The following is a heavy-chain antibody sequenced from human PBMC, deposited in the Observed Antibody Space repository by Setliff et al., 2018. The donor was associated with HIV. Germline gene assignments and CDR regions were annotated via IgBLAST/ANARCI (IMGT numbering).Heavy chain of an antibody. D-gene: IGHD3-9*01. CDR2: IYYSGST. CDR3: ARRWGDILTGPDTFDI. V-gene: IGHV4-61*08. J-gene: IGHJ3*02. CDR1: GFSLSTSGMC. Sequence: SGPTLVNPTQTLTLTCTFSGFSLSTSGMCVSWIRQPPGKALEWIGYIYYSGSTNYNPSLKSRVTISVDTSKNQFSLKLNSVTAADTAVYYCARRWGDILTGPDTFDIWGQGTMVTVSS.